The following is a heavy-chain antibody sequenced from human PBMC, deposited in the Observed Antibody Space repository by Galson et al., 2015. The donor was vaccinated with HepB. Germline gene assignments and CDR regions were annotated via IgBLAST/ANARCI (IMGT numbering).Heavy chain of an antibody. D-gene: IGHD2-15*01. Sequence: SVKVSCKASGYTFNKYYVTWVRQAPGQGLELVGWISAYNGATKYAQKVQGRLTMTTDTPTSTAYMELRDLRSDDTAVYYCARGSDSSSTFTGGFYSDFWGQGTLVTVSS. V-gene: IGHV1-18*01. J-gene: IGHJ4*02. CDR1: GYTFNKYY. CDR2: ISAYNGAT. CDR3: ARGSDSSSTFTGGFYSDF.